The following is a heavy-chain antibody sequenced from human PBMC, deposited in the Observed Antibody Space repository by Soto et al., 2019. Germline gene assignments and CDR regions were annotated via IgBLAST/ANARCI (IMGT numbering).Heavy chain of an antibody. J-gene: IGHJ6*02. CDR1: GGSISSSSYY. CDR3: AVTGDASVDWLLWFGEDDYYYGMDV. D-gene: IGHD3-10*01. V-gene: IGHV4-39*01. CDR2: IYYSGST. Sequence: QLQLQESGPGLVKPSETLSLTCTVSGGSISSSSYYWGWIRQPPGKGLEWIGSIYYSGSTYYNPSLKSRVTISVDTSKNQFSLKLSSVTAADTAVYYCAVTGDASVDWLLWFGEDDYYYGMDVWGQGTTVTVSS.